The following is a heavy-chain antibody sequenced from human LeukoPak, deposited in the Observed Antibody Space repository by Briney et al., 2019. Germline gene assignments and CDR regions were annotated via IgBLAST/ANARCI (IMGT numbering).Heavy chain of an antibody. V-gene: IGHV3-23*01. CDR2: LSSSGGGT. J-gene: IGHJ4*02. Sequence: GGSLRLSCAASGFTFSGYAMSWVRQAPGKGLEWVSALSSSGGGTYYADSVKGRFTVSRDISKSTLYLQMNSLRAEDTAVYYCAKDLAYCYDSSGYSGYFDYWGQGTLVTVSS. CDR3: AKDLAYCYDSSGYSGYFDY. CDR1: GFTFSGYA. D-gene: IGHD3-22*01.